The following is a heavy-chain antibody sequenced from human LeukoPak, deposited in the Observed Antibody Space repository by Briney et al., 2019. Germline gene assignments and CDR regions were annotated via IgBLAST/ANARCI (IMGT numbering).Heavy chain of an antibody. V-gene: IGHV1-18*01. CDR2: ISAYNGNT. CDR3: ARSLSGSYYGVYFGY. Sequence: MXWISAYNGNTNYAQKLQGRVTMTTDTSTSTAYMELRSLRSDDTAVYYCARSLSGSYYGVYFGYWGQGTLVTVSS. D-gene: IGHD1-26*01. J-gene: IGHJ4*02.